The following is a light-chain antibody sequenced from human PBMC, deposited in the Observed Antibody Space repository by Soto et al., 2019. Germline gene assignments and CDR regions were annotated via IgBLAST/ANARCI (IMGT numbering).Light chain of an antibody. Sequence: DIQMTHSPSSLSASVGDRVTITCRASQSISSYLNWYQQKPGKAPNLLIYAASILQSGVPSMFSGSGSGTDFTLTISSLQPEDFATYYCQQSYSTLRTFGQGTKVDIK. CDR1: QSISSY. V-gene: IGKV1-39*01. CDR3: QQSYSTLRT. CDR2: AAS. J-gene: IGKJ1*01.